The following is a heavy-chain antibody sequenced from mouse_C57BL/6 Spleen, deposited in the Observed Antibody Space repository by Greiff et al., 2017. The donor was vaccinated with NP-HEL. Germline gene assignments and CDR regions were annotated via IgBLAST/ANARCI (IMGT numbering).Heavy chain of an antibody. CDR1: GYSITSGYY. D-gene: IGHD2-5*01. CDR2: ISYDGSN. Sequence: ESGPGLVKPSQSLSLTCSVTGYSITSGYYWNWIRQFPGNKLEWMGYISYDGSNNYNPSLKNRISITRDTSKNQFFLKLNSVTTEDTATYYCARALYSTWFAYWGQGTLVTVSA. CDR3: ARALYSTWFAY. V-gene: IGHV3-6*01. J-gene: IGHJ3*01.